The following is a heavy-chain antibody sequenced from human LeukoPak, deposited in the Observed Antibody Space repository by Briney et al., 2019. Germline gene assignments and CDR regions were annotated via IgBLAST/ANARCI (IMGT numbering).Heavy chain of an antibody. CDR2: IYYSGST. V-gene: IGHV4-39*07. Sequence: PSETLSLTWTVSGGSISSSSYYWGWIRQPPGKGLEWIGSIYYSGSTYYNPSLKSRVTISVDTSKNQFSLKLSSVTAADTAVYYCARDKVYWFDPWGQGTLVTVSS. J-gene: IGHJ5*02. CDR3: ARDKVYWFDP. CDR1: GGSISSSSYY.